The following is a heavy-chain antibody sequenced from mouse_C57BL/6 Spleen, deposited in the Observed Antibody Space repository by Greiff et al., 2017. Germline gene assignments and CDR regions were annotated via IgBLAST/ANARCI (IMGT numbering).Heavy chain of an antibody. CDR3: ARGGFTTARFDV. CDR2: IYPGDGDT. J-gene: IGHJ1*03. V-gene: IGHV1-80*01. Sequence: VQLQQSGAELVKPGASVKISCKASGYAFSSYWMNWVKQRPGKGLEWIGQIYPGDGDTNYNGKFKGKATLTADKSSSPAYMQRSLLTSEDAAVYFCARGGFTTARFDVWGTGTTVTVSS. D-gene: IGHD1-2*01. CDR1: GYAFSSYW.